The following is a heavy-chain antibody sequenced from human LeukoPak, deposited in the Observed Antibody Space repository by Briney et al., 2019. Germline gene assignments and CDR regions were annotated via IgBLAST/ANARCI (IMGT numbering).Heavy chain of an antibody. Sequence: GGSLRLSCAASGFTFSSYGMHWVRQAPGKGLEWVAFIRYDGSNKYYADSVKGRFTISRDNSKNTLYLQMNSLRAEDTAVYYCANDHGRWSGYYTFDYWGQGTLVTVSS. CDR3: ANDHGRWSGYYTFDY. D-gene: IGHD3-3*01. CDR1: GFTFSSYG. V-gene: IGHV3-30*02. CDR2: IRYDGSNK. J-gene: IGHJ4*02.